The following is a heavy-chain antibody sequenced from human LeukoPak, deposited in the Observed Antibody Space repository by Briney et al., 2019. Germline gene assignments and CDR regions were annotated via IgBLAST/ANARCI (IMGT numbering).Heavy chain of an antibody. CDR2: INHSGST. CDR1: GGSFSGYY. V-gene: IGHV4-34*01. D-gene: IGHD5-12*01. Sequence: PSETLSLTCAVYGGSFSGYYWSWIRQPPGKGLEWIGEINHSGSTNYNPSLKSRVTISVDTSKNQFSLKLSSVTAADTAVYYCARAGGSGWDYFESWGQGMPVTVSS. CDR3: ARAGGSGWDYFES. J-gene: IGHJ4*02.